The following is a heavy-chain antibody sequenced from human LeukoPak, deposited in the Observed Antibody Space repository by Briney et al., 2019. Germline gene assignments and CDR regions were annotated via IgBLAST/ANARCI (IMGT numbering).Heavy chain of an antibody. V-gene: IGHV4-59*06. CDR2: IYYSGST. D-gene: IGHD3-3*01. CDR3: ARVGVGSIFGVVSYWYFDL. Sequence: PSETLSLTCTVSGGSISSYYWSWIRQHPGKGLEWIGYIYYSGSTYYNPSLKSRVTISVDTSKNQFSLKLSSVTAADTAVYYCARVGVGSIFGVVSYWYFDLWGRGTLVTVSS. J-gene: IGHJ2*01. CDR1: GGSISSYY.